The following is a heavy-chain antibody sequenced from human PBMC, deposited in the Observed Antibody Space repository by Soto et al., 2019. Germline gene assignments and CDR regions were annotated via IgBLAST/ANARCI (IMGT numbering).Heavy chain of an antibody. CDR3: ARDLATVTHSGMDV. Sequence: QVQLVESGGGVVQPGRSLRLSCAASGFTFSSYAMHWVRQAPGKGLEWVAVISYDGSNKYYADSVKGRFTISRDNSKNTLYLQMNSLRAEDTAVYYCARDLATVTHSGMDVWGQGTTVTVSS. CDR2: ISYDGSNK. J-gene: IGHJ6*02. CDR1: GFTFSSYA. D-gene: IGHD4-17*01. V-gene: IGHV3-30-3*01.